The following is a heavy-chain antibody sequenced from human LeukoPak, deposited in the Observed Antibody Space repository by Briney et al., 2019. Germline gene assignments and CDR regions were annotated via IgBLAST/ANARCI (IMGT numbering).Heavy chain of an antibody. CDR2: ISAYNGNT. CDR1: GYTFTSYG. D-gene: IGHD3-22*01. CDR3: ARDSGYDSSGYYYY. Sequence: ASVKVSCKASGYTFTSYGISWVRQAPGQGLEWMGWISAYNGNTNYAQKLQGRVTMTTDTSTSTAYMELRSLGSDDTAVYYCARDSGYDSSGYYYYWGQGTLVTVSS. J-gene: IGHJ4*02. V-gene: IGHV1-18*01.